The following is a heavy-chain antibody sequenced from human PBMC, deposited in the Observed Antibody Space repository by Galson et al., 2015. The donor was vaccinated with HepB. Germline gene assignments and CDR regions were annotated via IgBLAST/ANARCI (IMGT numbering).Heavy chain of an antibody. CDR2: IYTRGST. CDR1: GGSISSGSYY. CDR3: ARARKWDDYTDFDY. D-gene: IGHD4-11*01. J-gene: IGHJ4*02. V-gene: IGHV4-61*02. Sequence: LSLTCTVSGGSISSGSYYWSWIRQPAGKGLEWIGRIYTRGSTNYNPSLKSRVTISVDTSKNQFSLKLSSVTAADTAVYYCARARKWDDYTDFDYWGQGTLVTVSS.